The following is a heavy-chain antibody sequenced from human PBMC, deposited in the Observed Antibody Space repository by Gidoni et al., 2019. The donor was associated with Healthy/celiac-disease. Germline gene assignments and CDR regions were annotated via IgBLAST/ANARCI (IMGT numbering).Heavy chain of an antibody. CDR3: ARGGYCSSTSCYPFDY. CDR2: IYYSGGT. CDR1: GGSISSGGHY. D-gene: IGHD2-2*01. V-gene: IGHV4-31*03. Sequence: QVQLQESGPGLVKPSQTLSLTCTVSGGSISSGGHYWSWIRQHPGKGLEWIGYIYYSGGTYYNPSLKSRVTISVDTSKNQFSLKLSSVTAADTAVYYCARGGYCSSTSCYPFDYWGQGTLVTVSS. J-gene: IGHJ4*02.